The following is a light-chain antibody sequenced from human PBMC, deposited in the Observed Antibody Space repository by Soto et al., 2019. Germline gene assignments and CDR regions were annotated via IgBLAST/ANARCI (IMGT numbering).Light chain of an antibody. Sequence: DIQMTQSPSTLSASVGDRVTITCRASQSISSWLAWYQQKPGKAPKLMIYKASSLDSGVPSTFSGSGSGTEFTLTISSLQPDDIATYYCQQYHSATWTFGQGTKAEIK. CDR2: KAS. CDR3: QQYHSATWT. CDR1: QSISSW. J-gene: IGKJ1*01. V-gene: IGKV1-5*03.